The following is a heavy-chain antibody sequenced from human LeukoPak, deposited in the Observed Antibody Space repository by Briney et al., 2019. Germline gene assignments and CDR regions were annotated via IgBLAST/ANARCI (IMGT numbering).Heavy chain of an antibody. CDR3: ARGTYSSSWIPYYYYYGMDV. CDR1: GFTFSSYG. CDR2: IWYDGSNK. V-gene: IGHV3-33*01. Sequence: GGSLRLSCAASGFTFSSYGMHWVRQAPGKGLEWVAVIWYDGSNKYYADSVKGRFTISRDNSKNTLCLQMNSLRAEDTAVYYCARGTYSSSWIPYYYYYGMDVWGQGTTVTVSS. D-gene: IGHD6-13*01. J-gene: IGHJ6*02.